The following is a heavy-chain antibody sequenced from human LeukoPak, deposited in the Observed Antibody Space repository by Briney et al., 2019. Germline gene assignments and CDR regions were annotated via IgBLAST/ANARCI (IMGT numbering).Heavy chain of an antibody. CDR2: INPNSGGT. Sequence: GASVKVSCKASGYTFTGYYMHWVRQAPGQGLEWMGWINPNSGGTNYAQKFQGRVTMTRDTSISTAYMELSRLRSDDTAVYYCARLGSGSSYNDPDFDYWGQGTLVTVSS. J-gene: IGHJ4*02. D-gene: IGHD3-10*01. CDR3: ARLGSGSSYNDPDFDY. V-gene: IGHV1-2*02. CDR1: GYTFTGYY.